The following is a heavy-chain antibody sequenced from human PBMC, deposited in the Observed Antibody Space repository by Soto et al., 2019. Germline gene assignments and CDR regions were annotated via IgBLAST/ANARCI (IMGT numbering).Heavy chain of an antibody. CDR3: ARSAGRITIFGVVTHPDWFDP. Sequence: ASVKVSCKASGYTFTGYYMHWVRQAPGQGLEWMGWINPNSGGTNYAQKFQGWVTMTRDTSISTAYMELSRLRSDDTAVYYCARSAGRITIFGVVTHPDWFDPWGQGTLVTVSS. CDR2: INPNSGGT. J-gene: IGHJ5*02. CDR1: GYTFTGYY. D-gene: IGHD3-3*01. V-gene: IGHV1-2*04.